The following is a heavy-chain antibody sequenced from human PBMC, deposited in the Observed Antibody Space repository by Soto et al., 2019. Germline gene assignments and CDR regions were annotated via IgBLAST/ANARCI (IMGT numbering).Heavy chain of an antibody. D-gene: IGHD1-26*01. CDR3: AKVGGSYRRNWYFDL. V-gene: IGHV3-23*01. Sequence: EVQLLESGGGLVQPGGSLRLSCAASGFTFSSYAMSWVRQAPGQGLEWVSAISGSGGSTYYADSVKGRFTISRDNSKNTLYLQMNILRAEDTAVYYCAKVGGSYRRNWYFDLWGRGTLVTVSS. J-gene: IGHJ2*01. CDR1: GFTFSSYA. CDR2: ISGSGGST.